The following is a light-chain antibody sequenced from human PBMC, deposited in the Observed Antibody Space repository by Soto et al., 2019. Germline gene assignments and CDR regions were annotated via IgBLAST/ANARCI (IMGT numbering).Light chain of an antibody. CDR1: SSDVGGYNY. J-gene: IGLJ3*02. Sequence: QSALTQPASVSGSPGQSITISCTGTSSDVGGYNYVSWYQQHPGKAPKLIIYDVTNRPSGVSNRFSGSKSGNTASLTISGLQAEDEADYYCSSYTISGTWVFGGGTQLTVL. V-gene: IGLV2-14*01. CDR3: SSYTISGTWV. CDR2: DVT.